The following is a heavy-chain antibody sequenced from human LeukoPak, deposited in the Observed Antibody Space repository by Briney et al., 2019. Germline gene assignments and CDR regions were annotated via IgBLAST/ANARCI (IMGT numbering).Heavy chain of an antibody. J-gene: IGHJ4*02. CDR3: ATYLGSSAAALSYYFDY. CDR1: GFTFSSYA. CDR2: ISYDGSNK. V-gene: IGHV3-30-3*01. D-gene: IGHD6-13*01. Sequence: QPGRSLRLSCAASGFTFSSYAMHWVRQAPGKGLEWVAVISYDGSNKYYADSVKGRFTISRDNSKNTLYLQMNSLRAEDTAVYYCATYLGSSAAALSYYFDYWGQGTLVTVSS.